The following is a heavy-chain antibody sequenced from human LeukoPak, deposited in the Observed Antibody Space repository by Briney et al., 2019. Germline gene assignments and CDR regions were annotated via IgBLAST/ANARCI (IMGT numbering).Heavy chain of an antibody. CDR3: ARGRPLYGSGSYLAY. Sequence: SETLSLTCAVYGGSFSGYYWSLIRQPPGKGLEWIGEINHSGSTNYNPSLKSRVIISVDTSKNQFSLKLSSVTAADTAVYYCARGRPLYGSGSYLAYWGQGTLVTVSS. D-gene: IGHD3-10*01. J-gene: IGHJ4*02. CDR2: INHSGST. V-gene: IGHV4-34*01. CDR1: GGSFSGYY.